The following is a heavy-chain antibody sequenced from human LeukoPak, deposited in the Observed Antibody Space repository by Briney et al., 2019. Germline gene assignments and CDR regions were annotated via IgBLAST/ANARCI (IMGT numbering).Heavy chain of an antibody. D-gene: IGHD6-13*01. CDR2: IYHSGST. CDR3: ARDYTAAGSPTYHFDY. J-gene: IGHJ4*01. CDR1: GYSISSGYC. V-gene: IGHV4-38-2*02. Sequence: KASETLSLTCTVSGYSISSGYCWGWIRQPPGKGLEWIGNIYHSGSTYYNPSLKSRVTISVDRSKNQFSLKLSSVTAADTAVYYCARDYTAAGSPTYHFDYWGQEPWSPSPQ.